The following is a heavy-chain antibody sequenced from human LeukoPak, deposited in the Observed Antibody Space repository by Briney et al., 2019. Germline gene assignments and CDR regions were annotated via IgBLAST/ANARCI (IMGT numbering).Heavy chain of an antibody. Sequence: GGSLRLSCAASGFTFTIYAISWVRQAPGKGLEWVSTITNSGDKTFYADSVKGRFTISRDNSKNALFLQMNSLRAEDTAVYYCAKSGPYCSSTSCNYFDYWGQGTLVTVSS. CDR1: GFTFTIYA. CDR2: ITNSGDKT. V-gene: IGHV3-23*01. J-gene: IGHJ4*02. D-gene: IGHD2-2*01. CDR3: AKSGPYCSSTSCNYFDY.